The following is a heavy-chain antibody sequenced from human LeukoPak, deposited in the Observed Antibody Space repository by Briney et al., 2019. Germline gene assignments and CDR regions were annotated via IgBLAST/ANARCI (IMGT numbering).Heavy chain of an antibody. D-gene: IGHD1-26*01. CDR1: GFTFSNHW. V-gene: IGHV3-7*01. CDR2: IKQDGREK. CDR3: ARDSGATFDY. J-gene: IGHJ4*02. Sequence: PGGSLRLSCAASGFTFSNHWMSWVRQAPGKGLEWVANIKQDGREKYYVDSVKGRFTISRDNAKNSLYLQMNSLRVEDTAVYYCARDSGATFDYWGQGTLVTVSS.